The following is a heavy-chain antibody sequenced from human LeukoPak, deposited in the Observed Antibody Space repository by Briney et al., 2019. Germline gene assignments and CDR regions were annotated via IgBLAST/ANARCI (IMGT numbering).Heavy chain of an antibody. CDR1: GFTFSSNV. V-gene: IGHV3-23*01. D-gene: IGHD3-9*01. CDR3: AKDPYYDILTGPSLDY. Sequence: QPGGSLRLSCVASGFTFSSNVMIWVRQAPGKGLEWVSSIPASGGSTYYADSVKGRFTISRDNPKNSLYLQMNSLRAEDTAVYYCAKDPYYDILTGPSLDYWGQGTLVTVSS. J-gene: IGHJ4*02. CDR2: IPASGGST.